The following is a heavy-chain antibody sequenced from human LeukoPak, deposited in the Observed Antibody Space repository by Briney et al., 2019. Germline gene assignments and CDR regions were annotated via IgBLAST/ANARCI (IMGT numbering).Heavy chain of an antibody. CDR3: ARVSSGWYEGFDY. J-gene: IGHJ4*02. CDR1: AFTFSSYG. D-gene: IGHD6-19*01. Sequence: PGGSLRLSCAASAFTFSSYGMHWVRQAPAKGLEWVAFIRYDGSNKYYADSVKGRFTISRDNAKNSLYLQMNSLRAEDTAVYYCARVSSGWYEGFDYWGQGTLVTVSS. V-gene: IGHV3-30*02. CDR2: IRYDGSNK.